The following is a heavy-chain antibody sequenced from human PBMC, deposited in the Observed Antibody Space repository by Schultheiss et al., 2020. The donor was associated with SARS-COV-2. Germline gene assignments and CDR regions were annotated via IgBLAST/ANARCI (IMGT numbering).Heavy chain of an antibody. D-gene: IGHD5-12*01. CDR1: GYTFTSYA. J-gene: IGHJ4*02. V-gene: IGHV1-8*03. CDR2: MNPNSGNT. CDR3: ARGSGYDYAGY. Sequence: ASVKVSCKASGYTFTSYAMHWVRQAPGQRLEWMGWMNPNSGNTGYAQKFQGRVTITADKSTSTAYMELSSLRSEDTAVYYCARGSGYDYAGYWGQGTLVTVSS.